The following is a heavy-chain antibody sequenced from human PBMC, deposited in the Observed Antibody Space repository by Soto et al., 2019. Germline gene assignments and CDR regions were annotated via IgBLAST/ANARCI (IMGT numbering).Heavy chain of an antibody. D-gene: IGHD7-27*01. CDR2: IYYSGST. V-gene: IGHV4-61*01. CDR1: GGSVSSGSYY. Sequence: SETLSLTCTVSGGSVSSGSYYWSWIRQPPGKGLEWIGYIYYSGSTNYNPSLKSRVTISVDTSKNQFSLKLSSVTAADTAVYYCVGAKLGAFDIWGQGTMVTVSS. CDR3: VGAKLGAFDI. J-gene: IGHJ3*02.